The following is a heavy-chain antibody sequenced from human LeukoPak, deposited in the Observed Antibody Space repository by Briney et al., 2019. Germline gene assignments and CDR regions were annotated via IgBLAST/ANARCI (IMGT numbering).Heavy chain of an antibody. V-gene: IGHV4-39*01. J-gene: IGHJ4*02. Sequence: SETLSLTCSVFGGSISSSSSYWGWIRQPPGKGLEWIGSIYYSGSSFDNPALKSRVTISVDTSKNQFSLKLSSVTAADTAVYYCARHRSGWLQSSFDYWGQGTLVTVSS. CDR1: GGSISSSSSY. D-gene: IGHD5-24*01. CDR3: ARHRSGWLQSSFDY. CDR2: IYYSGSS.